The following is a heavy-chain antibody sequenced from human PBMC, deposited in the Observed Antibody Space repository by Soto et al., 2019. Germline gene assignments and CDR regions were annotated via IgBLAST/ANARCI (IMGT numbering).Heavy chain of an antibody. Sequence: AGGALRLSCAASGVTFSSYSMNWVRQAPGKGLEWVSYISISSSTIYYADSVKGRFTISRDNAKNSLYLQMNSLRDEDTAVYYCARDWEGSGSYSGGLLDPWGQGTLVTGSS. D-gene: IGHD1-26*01. J-gene: IGHJ5*02. CDR2: ISISSSTI. CDR3: ARDWEGSGSYSGGLLDP. CDR1: GVTFSSYS. V-gene: IGHV3-48*02.